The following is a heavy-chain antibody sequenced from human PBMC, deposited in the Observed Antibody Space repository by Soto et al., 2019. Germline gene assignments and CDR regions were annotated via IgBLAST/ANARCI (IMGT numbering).Heavy chain of an antibody. D-gene: IGHD6-19*01. CDR3: AKGGRKWLVTSDFNY. V-gene: IGHV3-30*18. Sequence: VQLVESGGGVVQPGRSLRLSCAASGFTFSDYAMHWVRQAPGKGLEWVSVVSHDGRNTHYADSVKGRFTLSRDSSKSTVSLEMTSPRAQDTAVHYCAKGGRKWLVTSDFNYWGQGDLVSVPS. J-gene: IGHJ4*02. CDR1: GFTFSDYA. CDR2: VSHDGRNT.